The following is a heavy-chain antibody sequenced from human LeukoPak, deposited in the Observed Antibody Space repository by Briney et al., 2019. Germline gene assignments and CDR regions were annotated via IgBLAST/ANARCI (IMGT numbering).Heavy chain of an antibody. CDR3: AKVGAGKYYFDY. D-gene: IGHD6-25*01. CDR2: IRYDGSNK. Sequence: EGSLRLSCAASGFTFSSYGMHWVRQAPGKGLEWVAFIRYDGSNKYYADSVKGRFTISRDNSKNTLYLQMNSLRAEDTAVYYCAKVGAGKYYFDYWGQGTLVTVSS. V-gene: IGHV3-30*02. J-gene: IGHJ4*02. CDR1: GFTFSSYG.